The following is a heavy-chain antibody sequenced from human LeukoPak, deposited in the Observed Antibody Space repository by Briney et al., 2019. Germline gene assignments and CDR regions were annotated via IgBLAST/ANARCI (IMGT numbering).Heavy chain of an antibody. V-gene: IGHV4-59*11. J-gene: IGHJ5*02. CDR3: ARHSSSSGWFDP. CDR2: IYYSGST. CDR1: GGSISSHY. Sequence: PSETLSLTCTVSGGSISSHYWSWIRQPPRKGLEWIGYIYYSGSTNYNPSLKSRVTISVDTSKNQFSLKLSSVTAADTAVYYCARHSSSSGWFDPWGQGTLVTVSS. D-gene: IGHD6-6*01.